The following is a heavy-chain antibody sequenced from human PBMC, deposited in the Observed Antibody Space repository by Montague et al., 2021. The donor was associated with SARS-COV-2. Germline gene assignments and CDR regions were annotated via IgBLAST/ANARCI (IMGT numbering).Heavy chain of an antibody. J-gene: IGHJ4*02. CDR2: KADRCKWYN. V-gene: IGHV6-1*01. CDR3: ARTSASSDY. CDR1: GDSVTMSRTA. D-gene: IGHD1-26*01. Sequence: CVISGDSVTMSRTAGDGRKRSRPNSIEGRGWKADRCKWYNDYAVSVKSRITINPDTSKNQISLQLNSVTPEDTAVYYCARTSASSDYWGQGTLVTVSS.